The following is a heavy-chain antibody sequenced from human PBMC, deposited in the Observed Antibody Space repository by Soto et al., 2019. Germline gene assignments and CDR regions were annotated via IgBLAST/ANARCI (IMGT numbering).Heavy chain of an antibody. V-gene: IGHV3-30*18. Sequence: QVQLVESGGGVVQPGRSLRLSCAASGFTFSSYGMHWVRQAPGKGLEWVAVISYDGSNKYYADSVKGRFTISRDNSKNTLYLQMNSLRAEDTAVYYCAKGPQYSSSSVGWFDPWGQGTLVIVSS. CDR3: AKGPQYSSSSVGWFDP. CDR1: GFTFSSYG. CDR2: ISYDGSNK. D-gene: IGHD6-13*01. J-gene: IGHJ5*02.